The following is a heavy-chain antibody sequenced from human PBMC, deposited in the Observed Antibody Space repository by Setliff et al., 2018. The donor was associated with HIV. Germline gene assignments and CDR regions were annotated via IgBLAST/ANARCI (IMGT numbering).Heavy chain of an antibody. CDR1: GYSINSSHF. CDR3: ARGSYRGSGFFVRYFDF. D-gene: IGHD3-3*01. Sequence: SETLSLTCTVSGYSINSSHFWGWIRQPPGKGLEWVGSIYHSGNTHYNPSLKSRVTISVDRSKNQFFLRLTSVTAADTAVYYCARGSYRGSGFFVRYFDFWGQGSLVTVSS. V-gene: IGHV4-38-2*02. CDR2: IYHSGNT. J-gene: IGHJ4*02.